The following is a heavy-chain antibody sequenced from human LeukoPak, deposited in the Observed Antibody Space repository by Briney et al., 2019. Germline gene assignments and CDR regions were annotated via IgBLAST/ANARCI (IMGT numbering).Heavy chain of an antibody. J-gene: IGHJ4*02. Sequence: GGSLRLSCAASGFTFSDYYMNWIRQAPGKGLEWISYINNGGTTIYYADSVKGRFTISRDNAKNSLYLQMNSLRAEDTAVYYCARRVYTAFPYYFDYWGQGTLVTVSS. D-gene: IGHD5-18*01. CDR1: GFTFSDYY. V-gene: IGHV3-11*04. CDR3: ARRVYTAFPYYFDY. CDR2: INNGGTTI.